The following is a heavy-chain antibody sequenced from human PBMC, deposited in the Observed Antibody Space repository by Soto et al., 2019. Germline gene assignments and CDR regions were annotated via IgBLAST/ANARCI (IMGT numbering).Heavy chain of an antibody. CDR3: TRYYYASSGYYVY. CDR2: IRSETYGGTP. V-gene: IGHV3-49*04. CDR1: GFNFGNYA. D-gene: IGHD3-22*01. J-gene: IGHJ4*02. Sequence: GSLRLSCTGSGFNFGNYAMSWVRQAPGKGPEWVGFIRSETYGGTPDYAASLRGGFTISRDDSKSIAYLEINSLQTDDTAVYYCTRYYYASSGYYVYWGQGTLVTVSS.